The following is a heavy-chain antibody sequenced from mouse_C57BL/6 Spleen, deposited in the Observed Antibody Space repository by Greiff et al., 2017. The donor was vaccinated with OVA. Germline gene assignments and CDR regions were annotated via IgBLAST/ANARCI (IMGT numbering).Heavy chain of an antibody. Sequence: VQLQQPGAELVKPGASVKMSCTASGYTFTSYWIPWVKQRPGQGLEWIGDIYPGSGSTNYTAKFKSKATLTVDTSSSTAYMQLSSLTSEDAADYCCARAQLAPPDYWGQGTTLTVSS. CDR2: IYPGSGST. D-gene: IGHD4-1*02. J-gene: IGHJ2*01. V-gene: IGHV1-55*01. CDR3: ARAQLAPPDY. CDR1: GYTFTSYW.